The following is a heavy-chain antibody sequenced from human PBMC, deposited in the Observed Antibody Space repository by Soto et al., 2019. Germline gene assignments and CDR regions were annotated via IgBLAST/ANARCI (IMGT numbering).Heavy chain of an antibody. V-gene: IGHV3-7*01. CDR3: ARDPEAGSGWINYYYYGMDV. J-gene: IGHJ6*02. CDR2: INQDGSEK. D-gene: IGHD6-19*01. Sequence: XEFLRLSIAASCFTFSSYCASWVRQAPGKGLEWVANINQDGSEKYYVDSVKGRFTISRDNAKNSLYLQMNSLRAEDTAVYYCARDPEAGSGWINYYYYGMDVWGQGTTVTVSS. CDR1: CFTFSSYC.